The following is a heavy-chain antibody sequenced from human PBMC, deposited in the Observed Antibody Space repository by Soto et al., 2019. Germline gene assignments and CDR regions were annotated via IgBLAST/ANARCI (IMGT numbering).Heavy chain of an antibody. V-gene: IGHV4-59*01. J-gene: IGHJ4*02. CDR2: IYYSGST. Sequence: SETLSLTCTVSGGSISSYYWSWIRQPPGKGLEWIGYIYYSGSTNYNPSLKSRVTISVDTSKNQFSLKLSSVTAADTAVYYCARGEQLVPSPIYYFDYWGQGTLVTVS. CDR1: GGSISSYY. D-gene: IGHD6-6*01. CDR3: ARGEQLVPSPIYYFDY.